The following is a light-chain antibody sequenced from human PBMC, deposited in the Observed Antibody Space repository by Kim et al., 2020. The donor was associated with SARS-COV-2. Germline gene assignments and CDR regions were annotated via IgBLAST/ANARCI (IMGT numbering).Light chain of an antibody. CDR2: GAS. CDR1: QSVSSSY. V-gene: IGKV3-20*01. J-gene: IGKJ2*03. Sequence: LSPGDRATLSCRASQSVSSSYLAWYQQKPGQAPRLLIYGASSRATGIPDRFSGSGSGTDFTLTISRLEPEDFAVYYCQQYGSSPQSFGQGTKLEI. CDR3: QQYGSSPQS.